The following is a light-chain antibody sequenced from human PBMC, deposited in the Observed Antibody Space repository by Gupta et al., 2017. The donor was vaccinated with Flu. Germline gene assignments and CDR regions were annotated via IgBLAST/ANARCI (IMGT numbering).Light chain of an antibody. J-gene: IGKJ2*01. CDR2: GAS. V-gene: IGKV3-20*01. CDR1: QSVSSSY. Sequence: GERATLSCRASQSVSSSYLAWYQQKPDQAPRLLIYGASSRATGIPDRFSGSGSGTDFTLTISRLEPEDFAVYYCQQYGSSYTFGQGTKLEIK. CDR3: QQYGSSYT.